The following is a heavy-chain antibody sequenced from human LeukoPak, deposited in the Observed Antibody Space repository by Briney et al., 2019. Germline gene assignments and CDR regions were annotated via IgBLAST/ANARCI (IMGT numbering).Heavy chain of an antibody. CDR1: GGPISGYD. J-gene: IGHJ4*02. CDR2: IYASGFT. D-gene: IGHD3-22*01. V-gene: IGHV4-4*07. CDR3: ARGHSGYYDY. Sequence: PSETLSLTCTVSGGPISGYDWSWIRQPAGKGLEWIGRIYASGFTNYNPSLKSRVTMSLDTSKNQFSLKVSSVTAADTAVYYCARGHSGYYDYWGQGTLVTVSS.